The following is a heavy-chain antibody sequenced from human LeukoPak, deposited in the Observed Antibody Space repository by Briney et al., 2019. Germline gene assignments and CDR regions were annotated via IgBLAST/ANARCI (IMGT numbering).Heavy chain of an antibody. CDR3: ARHVGEGYCSGGNCYFWGNGMDI. D-gene: IGHD2-15*01. V-gene: IGHV5-10-1*01. J-gene: IGHJ6*02. Sequence: KDGESLKISCKASGYSFTNYWISWVRQMPGRGLEWVGRIDPSDSYVNYSPSFRGHVTMSVDKSISTGFLQWGDLQASDTATYYCARHVGEGYCSGGNCYFWGNGMDIWGQGTTVTVSS. CDR2: IDPSDSYV. CDR1: GYSFTNYW.